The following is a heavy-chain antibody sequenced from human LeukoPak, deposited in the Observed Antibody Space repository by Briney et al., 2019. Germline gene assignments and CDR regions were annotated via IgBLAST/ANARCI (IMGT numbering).Heavy chain of an antibody. Sequence: SETLSLTCTVSGGSISSDSYYWSWIRQPAGKGLEWIGRMYISGSTNYNPSLKSRVTISVDTSKNQFSLKLSSMTAADTAVYYCASGDYGAGSPVMRYWGHGTLVIVSS. CDR3: ASGDYGAGSPVMRY. V-gene: IGHV4-61*02. D-gene: IGHD3-10*01. CDR1: GGSISSDSYY. J-gene: IGHJ4*01. CDR2: MYISGST.